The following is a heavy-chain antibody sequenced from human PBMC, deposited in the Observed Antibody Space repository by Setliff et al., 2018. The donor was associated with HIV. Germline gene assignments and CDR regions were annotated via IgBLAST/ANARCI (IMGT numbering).Heavy chain of an antibody. J-gene: IGHJ3*02. V-gene: IGHV4-39*01. CDR3: AAGYGSGSYGAFDI. Sequence: SETLSLTCTVSGGSISSSTYYWGWIRQPPGKGLEWIGTIYYSGSTYYNPSLKSRLTISVDTSKNQFSLKVNSVTADDTAVYYCAAGYGSGSYGAFDIWGQGTMVTVSS. D-gene: IGHD3-10*01. CDR1: GGSISSSTYY. CDR2: IYYSGST.